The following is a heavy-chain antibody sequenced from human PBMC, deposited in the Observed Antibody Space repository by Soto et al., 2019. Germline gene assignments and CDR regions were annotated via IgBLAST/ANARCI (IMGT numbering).Heavy chain of an antibody. CDR1: GGSFSGYY. D-gene: IGHD3-3*01. V-gene: IGHV4-34*01. Sequence: SETLSLTCAVYGGSFSGYYWSWIRQPPGKGLEWIGEINHSGSTNYNPSLKSRVTISVDTSKNQFSLKLSSVTAADTAVYYCARGCSTYYDFWSGPKPYNWFDPWGQGTLVT. CDR2: INHSGST. J-gene: IGHJ5*02. CDR3: ARGCSTYYDFWSGPKPYNWFDP.